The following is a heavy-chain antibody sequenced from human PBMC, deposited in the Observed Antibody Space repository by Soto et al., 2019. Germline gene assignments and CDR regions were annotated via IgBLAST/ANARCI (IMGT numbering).Heavy chain of an antibody. D-gene: IGHD3-3*01. CDR2: IYYSGST. CDR3: AREGFLEWLPLDY. J-gene: IGHJ4*02. V-gene: IGHV4-61*01. Sequence: SETLSLTCTVSGGSVSSGSYYWSWIRQPPGKGLEWIGYIYYSGSTNYNPSLKSRVTISVDTSKNQFSLKLSSVTAADTAVYYCAREGFLEWLPLDYWGQGTLVTVPS. CDR1: GGSVSSGSYY.